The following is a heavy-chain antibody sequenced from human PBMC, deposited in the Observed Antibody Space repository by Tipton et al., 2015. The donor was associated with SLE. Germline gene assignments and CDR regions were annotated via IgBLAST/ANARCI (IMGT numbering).Heavy chain of an antibody. D-gene: IGHD2-15*01. CDR2: IYYSGST. CDR1: GGSISSYY. J-gene: IGHJ3*02. CDR3: ARVACSGGSCYSGYDACDI. V-gene: IGHV4-59*01. Sequence: TLSLTCTVSGGSISSYYWSWIRQPPGKGLEWIGYIYYSGSTNYNPSLKSRVTISVDTSKNQFSLKLSSVTAADTAAYYCARVACSGGSCYSGYDACDIWGQGTMGTVSS.